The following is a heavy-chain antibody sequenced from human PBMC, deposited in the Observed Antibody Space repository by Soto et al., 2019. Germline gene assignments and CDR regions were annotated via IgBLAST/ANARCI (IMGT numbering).Heavy chain of an antibody. V-gene: IGHV3-13*05. CDR2: IGTASDP. Sequence: GGSLRLSCAASGFTFSSYDMHWVRQATGKGLEWVSAIGTASDPYYPGSVKGRFTISRENAKNSLYLQMNSLRAGDTAVYYCARFSYDSSGYHYGMDVWGQGTTVTVSS. CDR1: GFTFSSYD. CDR3: ARFSYDSSGYHYGMDV. J-gene: IGHJ6*02. D-gene: IGHD3-22*01.